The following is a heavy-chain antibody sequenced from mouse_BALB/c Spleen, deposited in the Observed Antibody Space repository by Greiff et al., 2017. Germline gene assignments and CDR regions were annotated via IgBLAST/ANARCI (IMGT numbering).Heavy chain of an antibody. CDR1: GYSFTSYW. J-gene: IGHJ4*01. CDR2: IDPSDSET. D-gene: IGHD2-14*01. V-gene: IGHV1S126*01. CDR3: ARSMRYGAMDY. Sequence: LVESGPQLVRPGASVKISCKASGYSFTSYWMHWVKQRPGQGLEWIGMIDPSDSETRLNQKFKDKATLTVDKSSSTAYMQLSSPTSEDSAVYYCARSMRYGAMDYWGQGTSVTVSS.